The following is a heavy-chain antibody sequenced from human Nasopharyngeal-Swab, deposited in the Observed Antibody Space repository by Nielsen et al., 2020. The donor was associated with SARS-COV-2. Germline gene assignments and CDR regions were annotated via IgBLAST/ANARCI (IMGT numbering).Heavy chain of an antibody. Sequence: GESLKISCAASGFTFSSYGIHWVRQAPGKGLEWLAVISYDGGNKYYADSVKGRCTISRDNSKNTLYLQMNSLRPEDTAVYYCARAERGRIVVVITSFYYYYMDVWGKGTTVTVSS. CDR2: ISYDGGNK. D-gene: IGHD3-22*01. V-gene: IGHV3-30*03. CDR3: ARAERGRIVVVITSFYYYYMDV. J-gene: IGHJ6*03. CDR1: GFTFSSYG.